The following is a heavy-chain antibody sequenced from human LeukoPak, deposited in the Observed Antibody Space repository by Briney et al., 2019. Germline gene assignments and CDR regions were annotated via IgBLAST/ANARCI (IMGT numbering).Heavy chain of an antibody. Sequence: GRSLRLSCAASGFTFSSYAMHWVRQAPGKELEWVAVISYDGSNKYYADSVKGRFTISRDNSKNTLYLQMNSLRAEDTAVYYCARLTGYFDYWGQGTLVTVSS. D-gene: IGHD3-9*01. CDR1: GFTFSSYA. CDR2: ISYDGSNK. J-gene: IGHJ4*02. CDR3: ARLTGYFDY. V-gene: IGHV3-30*01.